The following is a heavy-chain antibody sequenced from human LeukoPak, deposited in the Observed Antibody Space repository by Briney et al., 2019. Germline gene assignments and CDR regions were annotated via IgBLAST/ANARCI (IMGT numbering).Heavy chain of an antibody. CDR2: INHSGST. CDR3: ARAKALWLLGGVVDY. Sequence: PSETLSLTCAVYGGSFSGYYWSWIRQPPGKGLEWIGEINHSGSTNYNPSLKSRVTISVDTSKNQFSLKLSSVTAADTAVYYCARAKALWLLGGVVDYWGQGTLVTVSS. V-gene: IGHV4-34*01. CDR1: GGSFSGYY. D-gene: IGHD5-18*01. J-gene: IGHJ4*02.